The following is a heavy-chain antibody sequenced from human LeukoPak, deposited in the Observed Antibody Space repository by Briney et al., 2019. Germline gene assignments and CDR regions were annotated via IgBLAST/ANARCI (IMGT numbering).Heavy chain of an antibody. CDR3: ARDSALRCSSTSCYFDY. D-gene: IGHD2-2*01. J-gene: IGHJ4*02. Sequence: SVKVSCKASGGTFSSYSISWVRQAPGQGPEWLGRITPNLAITDYAQKFRGRVTLTADKSTSTVYMELGSLTSKDTAAYYCARDSALRCSSTSCYFDYWGQGTLVTVSS. CDR1: GGTFSSYS. V-gene: IGHV1-69*04. CDR2: ITPNLAIT.